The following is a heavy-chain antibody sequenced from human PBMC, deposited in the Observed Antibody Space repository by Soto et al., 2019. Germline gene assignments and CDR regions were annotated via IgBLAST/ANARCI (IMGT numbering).Heavy chain of an antibody. Sequence: EVQLLESGGGLVQPGGSLRLSCAASGFTFSSYAMSWVRQAPGKGLEWVSAFSGSGGSTYYADSVKGRFTISRDNSKNTLYLQMNSLRAEDTAVYYCAKLGCSSTSCSPDYWGQGTLVTVSS. J-gene: IGHJ4*02. CDR2: FSGSGGST. D-gene: IGHD2-2*01. V-gene: IGHV3-23*01. CDR3: AKLGCSSTSCSPDY. CDR1: GFTFSSYA.